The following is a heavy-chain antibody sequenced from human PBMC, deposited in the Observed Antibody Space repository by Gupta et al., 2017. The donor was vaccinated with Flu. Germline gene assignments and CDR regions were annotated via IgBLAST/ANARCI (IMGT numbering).Heavy chain of an antibody. V-gene: IGHV7-4-1*02. CDR3: ARDSLAAADY. J-gene: IGHJ4*02. D-gene: IGHD6-13*01. CDR2: RNTNTGKP. Sequence: INWVRQAPGQGLEWMGWRNTNTGKPTYAQDFRGRFVFSLATSVSTTYLQINSRKGEDTAIYYCARDSLAAADYWGQGTLVTVS.